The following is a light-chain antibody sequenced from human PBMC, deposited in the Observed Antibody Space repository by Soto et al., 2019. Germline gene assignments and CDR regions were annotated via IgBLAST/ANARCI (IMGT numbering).Light chain of an antibody. CDR3: QQYDNLLS. J-gene: IGKJ5*01. CDR1: QDISNY. V-gene: IGKV1-33*01. CDR2: DAS. Sequence: DIQMTKSPSSLSESVGDRVTITCHASQDISNYLNWYQQKPGKAPKLLIYDASNLETGVPSRFSGSGSGTDFTFPISSLQPEDIATYYCQQYDNLLSFGQGTRLEIK.